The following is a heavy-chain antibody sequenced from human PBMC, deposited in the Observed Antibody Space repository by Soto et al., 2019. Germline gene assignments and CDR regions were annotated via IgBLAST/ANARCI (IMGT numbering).Heavy chain of an antibody. CDR1: GGSISSYY. J-gene: IGHJ4*02. V-gene: IGHV4-59*01. D-gene: IGHD1-26*01. Sequence: GSLRLTCTVSGGSISSYYWSWIRQPPGKGLEWIGYIYYSGSTNYNPSLKSRVTISVDTSKNQFSLKLSSVTAADTAVYYCARGVGATEYFDYWGQGTLVTVSS. CDR3: ARGVGATEYFDY. CDR2: IYYSGST.